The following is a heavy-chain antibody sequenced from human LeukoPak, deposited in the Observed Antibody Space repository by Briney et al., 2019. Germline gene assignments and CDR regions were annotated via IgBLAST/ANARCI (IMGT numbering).Heavy chain of an antibody. J-gene: IGHJ4*02. CDR1: GFTFSSYA. CDR3: AKAHPGHIVVVTAIDY. Sequence: GGSLRLSCAASGFTFSSYAMSWVRQAPGKGLEWVSAISGSGGSTYYADSVKGRFTISRDNSKNTLYLQMNSLRAEDTAVYYCAKAHPGHIVVVTAIDYWGQGTLVTVSS. D-gene: IGHD2-21*02. V-gene: IGHV3-23*01. CDR2: ISGSGGST.